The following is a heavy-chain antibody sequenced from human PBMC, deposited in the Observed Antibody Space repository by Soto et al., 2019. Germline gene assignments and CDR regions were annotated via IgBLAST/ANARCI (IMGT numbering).Heavy chain of an antibody. CDR3: AKDRRIVVTAIIGY. Sequence: RGSLRLSCAASGFTFSSYGMHWVRQAPGKGLEWVAVISYDGSNKYYADSVKGRFTISRDNSKNTLYLQMNSLRAEDTAVYYCAKDRRIVVTAIIGYWGQGTLVTVSS. J-gene: IGHJ4*02. CDR1: GFTFSSYG. CDR2: ISYDGSNK. V-gene: IGHV3-30*18. D-gene: IGHD2-21*02.